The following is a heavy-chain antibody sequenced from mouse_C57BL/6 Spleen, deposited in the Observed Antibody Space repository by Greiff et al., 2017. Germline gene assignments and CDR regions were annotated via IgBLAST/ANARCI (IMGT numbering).Heavy chain of an antibody. J-gene: IGHJ4*01. Sequence: EVKLMESGGGLVQSGRSLRLSCATSGFTFSDFYMEWVRQAPGKGLEWIAASRNKANDYTTEYSASVKGRFIVSRDTSQSILYLQMNALRAEDTAIYYCARDAPATLYAMDYWGQGTSVTVSS. CDR1: GFTFSDFY. V-gene: IGHV7-1*01. CDR2: SRNKANDYTT. CDR3: ARDAPATLYAMDY.